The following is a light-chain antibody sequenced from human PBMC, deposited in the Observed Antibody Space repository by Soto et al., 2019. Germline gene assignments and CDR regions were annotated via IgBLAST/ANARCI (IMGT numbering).Light chain of an antibody. J-gene: IGKJ5*01. CDR3: QQLNNYQGT. Sequence: AIQLTQSRSSLSASVGGRVTITCRASQGISSSLVWYQHKQGKAPKLLIYDGSSLESGVPSRFSGSGYGTDFNLTISSLQPEDIATYYCQQLNNYQGTFGQGTRLEIK. V-gene: IGKV1D-13*01. CDR2: DGS. CDR1: QGISSS.